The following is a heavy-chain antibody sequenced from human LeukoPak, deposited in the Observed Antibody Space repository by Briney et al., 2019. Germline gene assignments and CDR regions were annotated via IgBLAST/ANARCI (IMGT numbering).Heavy chain of an antibody. CDR3: ARDRGELPVWYFDL. CDR2: ISSSSSYI. V-gene: IGHV3-21*01. D-gene: IGHD1-26*01. CDR1: GFTFSSYS. J-gene: IGHJ2*01. Sequence: GRSLRLSCAASGFTFSSYSMNWVRQAPVKGLEWVSSISSSSSYIYYADSVKGRFTISRDNAKNSLYLQMNSLRAVDTAVYYCARDRGELPVWYFDLWGRGTLVTVSS.